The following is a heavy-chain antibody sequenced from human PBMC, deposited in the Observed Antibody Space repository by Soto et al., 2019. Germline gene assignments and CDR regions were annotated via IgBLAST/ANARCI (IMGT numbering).Heavy chain of an antibody. CDR2: FDPEDGET. D-gene: IGHD3-9*01. J-gene: IGHJ4*02. Sequence: ASVKVSCKVSGYTLTELSMHWVRQAPGKGLEWMGGFDPEDGETIYAQKFQGRVTMTEDTSTDTAYMELSSLRSEDTAVYYCATPFSPSGGYDILTGYPPYYLDYWRQGPLVTVAS. CDR3: ATPFSPSGGYDILTGYPPYYLDY. V-gene: IGHV1-24*01. CDR1: GYTLTELS.